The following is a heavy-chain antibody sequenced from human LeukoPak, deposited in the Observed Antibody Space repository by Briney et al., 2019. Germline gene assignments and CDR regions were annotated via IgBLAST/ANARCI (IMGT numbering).Heavy chain of an antibody. V-gene: IGHV3-11*01. Sequence: PGGSLRLSCAASGFTFSDYNMNWVRQAPGKGLEWVSYITDSGNTIHYADSVKGRFTISRDNAKNSLYLQTNSLRAEDTAVYYCARSIGLTGGGVDVWGQGTTVNVSS. CDR2: ITDSGNTI. D-gene: IGHD3-9*01. J-gene: IGHJ6*02. CDR1: GFTFSDYN. CDR3: ARSIGLTGGGVDV.